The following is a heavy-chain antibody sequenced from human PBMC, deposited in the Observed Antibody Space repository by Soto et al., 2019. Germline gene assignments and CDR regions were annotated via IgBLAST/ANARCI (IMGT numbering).Heavy chain of an antibody. D-gene: IGHD2-8*02. V-gene: IGHV3-23*01. J-gene: IGHJ3*02. CDR3: AKATATGGGAFDI. CDR2: ILVGGST. CDR1: GFICSSYD. Sequence: VQMLESGGDLVQPGGSLSLSCAASGFICSSYDMSWVRQAPGKGLEWVSTILVGGSTHYEDSVKGRFTISRDGSKNTVYLQMNSLTAGDTAVYYCAKATATGGGAFDICGQGTMVTVSS.